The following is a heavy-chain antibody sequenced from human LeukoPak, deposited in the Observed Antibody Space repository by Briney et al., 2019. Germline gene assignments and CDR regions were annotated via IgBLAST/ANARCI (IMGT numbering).Heavy chain of an antibody. D-gene: IGHD4-11*01. CDR2: VGHEDGTT. CDR3: AAGATVFDY. CDR1: GATLSKIS. V-gene: IGHV1-24*01. J-gene: IGHJ4*02. Sequence: ASVRVSCKVSGATLSKISIDWVRQAHGKGLEWMGSVGHEDGTTIHAQKLQGRFNMTVDTATDTAYMEMSSLMSEDTAIYYCAAGATVFDYWGQGTLVTVSS.